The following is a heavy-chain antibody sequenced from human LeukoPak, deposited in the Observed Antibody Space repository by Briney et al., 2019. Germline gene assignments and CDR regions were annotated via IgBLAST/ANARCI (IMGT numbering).Heavy chain of an antibody. CDR1: GGSISSSNW. Sequence: SETLSLTCAVSGGSISSSNWWSWVRQPPGKGLEWIGEIYHSGSTNYNPSLKSRVTMSVDTSKSQFSLKLSSVTAADTAVYFCAGRGYCSGDTCPPGYWGQGTLVTVSS. V-gene: IGHV4-4*02. J-gene: IGHJ4*02. D-gene: IGHD2-15*01. CDR3: AGRGYCSGDTCPPGY. CDR2: IYHSGST.